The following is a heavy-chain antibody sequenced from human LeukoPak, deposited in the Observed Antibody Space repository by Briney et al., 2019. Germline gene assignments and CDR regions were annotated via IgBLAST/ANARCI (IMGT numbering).Heavy chain of an antibody. Sequence: SVKVSCKASGGTFSSYAISWVRQAPGQGLEWMGGIIPIFGTANYAQKFQGRVTITTDESTSTAYMELSSLRSEDTAVYYCARDLRDTAMVGAFDIWGQGTMVTVSS. J-gene: IGHJ3*02. CDR2: IIPIFGTA. CDR1: GGTFSSYA. D-gene: IGHD5-18*01. V-gene: IGHV1-69*05. CDR3: ARDLRDTAMVGAFDI.